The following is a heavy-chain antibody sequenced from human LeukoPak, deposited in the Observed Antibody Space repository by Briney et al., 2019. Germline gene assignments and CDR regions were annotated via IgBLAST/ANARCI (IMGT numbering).Heavy chain of an antibody. CDR2: INPNSGGT. Sequence: GASVKVSCKASGYTFTGYYMHWVRQAPGQGLEWMGWINPNSGGTNYAQKFQGWVTMTRDTSISTAYMELSSLRSEDTAVYYCARGNYYDFWSGYLFEVLGYDYWGQGTLVTVSP. J-gene: IGHJ4*02. CDR1: GYTFTGYY. D-gene: IGHD3-3*01. CDR3: ARGNYYDFWSGYLFEVLGYDY. V-gene: IGHV1-2*04.